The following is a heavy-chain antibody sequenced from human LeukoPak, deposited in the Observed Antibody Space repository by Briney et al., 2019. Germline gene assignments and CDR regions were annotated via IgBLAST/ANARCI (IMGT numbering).Heavy chain of an antibody. V-gene: IGHV1-46*01. Sequence: ASVKVSCKASGYTFTSYYMHWVRQAPGQGLEWMGIINPSGGSTSYAQKFQGRVTMTRDTSTSTVYMGLSSLRSEDTAVYYCARDDSSGYCPDYWGQGTLVTVSS. CDR1: GYTFTSYY. J-gene: IGHJ4*02. CDR3: ARDDSSGYCPDY. CDR2: INPSGGST. D-gene: IGHD3-22*01.